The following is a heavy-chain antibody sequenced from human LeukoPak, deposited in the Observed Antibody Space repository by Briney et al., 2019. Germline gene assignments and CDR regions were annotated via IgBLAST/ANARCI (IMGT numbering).Heavy chain of an antibody. CDR2: IYTSGST. V-gene: IGHV4-4*07. D-gene: IGHD4-11*01. Sequence: KPSETLSLTCAVSGGSISSYYWSWIRQPAGKGLEWIGRIYTSGSTNYNPSLKSRVTMTRDTSTSTVYMELSSLRSEDTAVYYCARAGGQIFYSNHPFDYWGQGTLVTVSS. CDR1: GGSISSYY. J-gene: IGHJ4*02. CDR3: ARAGGQIFYSNHPFDY.